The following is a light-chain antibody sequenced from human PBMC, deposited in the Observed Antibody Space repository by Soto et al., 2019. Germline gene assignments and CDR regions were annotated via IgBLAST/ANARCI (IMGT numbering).Light chain of an antibody. J-gene: IGKJ3*01. V-gene: IGKV3-20*01. Sequence: EIVLTQSPGTLSLSPGERATLSCRASQSVSSSYLAWYQQKPGHAPRRLIYGASSRASGIPDRFSGSRSGTDFILTTSALERGDMAAYYCQQYGSSPYFGTWKTGDIK. CDR2: GAS. CDR1: QSVSSSY. CDR3: QQYGSSPY.